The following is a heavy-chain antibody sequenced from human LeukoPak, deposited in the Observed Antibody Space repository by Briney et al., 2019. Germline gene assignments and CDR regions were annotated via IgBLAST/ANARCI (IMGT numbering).Heavy chain of an antibody. CDR2: ISYDGSNK. CDR3: AGYNCSSTRCYTGGFDY. Sequence: GGSLRLSCAASGFTFSSYAMHWVRQAPGKGLEWVAVISYDGSNKYYADSVKGRFTISRENSKNTLYLQMNSLRAEDTAVYYCAGYNCSSTRCYTGGFDYWGQGTLVTVSS. J-gene: IGHJ4*02. D-gene: IGHD2-2*02. V-gene: IGHV3-30-3*01. CDR1: GFTFSSYA.